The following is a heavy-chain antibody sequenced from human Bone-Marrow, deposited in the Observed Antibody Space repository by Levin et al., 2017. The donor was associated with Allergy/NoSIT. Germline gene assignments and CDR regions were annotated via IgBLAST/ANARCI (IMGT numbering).Heavy chain of an antibody. CDR1: GFTFSNYA. CDR3: AKAVHDQSGYSYYYYAMDV. J-gene: IGHJ6*02. Sequence: PGGSLRLSCAASGFTFSNYAMSWVRQAPGKGLEWVSVLSDSGVYTYYADSVRGRFIISRDNSKSTMYLQMNSLRAEDTAVYYCAKAVHDQSGYSYYYYAMDVWGQGTTVTVSS. CDR2: LSDSGVYT. V-gene: IGHV3-23*01. D-gene: IGHD3-10*01.